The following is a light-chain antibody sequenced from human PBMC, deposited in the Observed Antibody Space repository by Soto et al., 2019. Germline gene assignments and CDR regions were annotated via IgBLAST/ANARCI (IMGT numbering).Light chain of an antibody. CDR3: QQYYSSPRT. V-gene: IGKV1-8*01. CDR1: QGISSY. CDR2: AAS. J-gene: IGKJ1*01. Sequence: AIRMTQSPSSLSASTGDRVTITCRASQGISSYLAWYQQKPGKAPKLLIYAASTLQSGVPSRFSGSGSGTDFTLPIRCLQSEDFATYYSQQYYSSPRTFGQGPKVEIK.